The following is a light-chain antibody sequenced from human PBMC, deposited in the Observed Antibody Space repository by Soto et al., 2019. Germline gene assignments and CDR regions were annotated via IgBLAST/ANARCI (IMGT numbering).Light chain of an antibody. Sequence: QSALAQPASVSGSPGQSITISCTGTSGDIGGYNYVSWYQQYPGKAPKLMIYEVVSRPSGVSNRFSGSKSGNTASLTISGLQAEDEAEYYCSSYTVTSTLYVFGSGTKLTVL. CDR1: SGDIGGYNY. J-gene: IGLJ1*01. CDR2: EVV. CDR3: SSYTVTSTLYV. V-gene: IGLV2-14*01.